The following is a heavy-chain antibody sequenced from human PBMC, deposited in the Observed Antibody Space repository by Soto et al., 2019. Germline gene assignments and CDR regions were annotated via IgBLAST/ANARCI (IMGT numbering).Heavy chain of an antibody. CDR3: AKDYDCGDYDGPYFDY. Sequence: QVQLVESGGGVVQPGRSLRLSCAASGFTFSSYGMHWVRQAPGKGLEWVAVISYDGSNKYYADSVKGRFTISRDNSKNTLYLQMNRLRAEETAVYYCAKDYDCGDYDGPYFDYWGQGTLVTVAS. J-gene: IGHJ4*02. V-gene: IGHV3-30*18. D-gene: IGHD4-17*01. CDR2: ISYDGSNK. CDR1: GFTFSSYG.